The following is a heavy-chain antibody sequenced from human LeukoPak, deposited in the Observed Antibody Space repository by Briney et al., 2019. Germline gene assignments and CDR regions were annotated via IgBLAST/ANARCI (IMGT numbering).Heavy chain of an antibody. CDR1: GFSFSDHY. CDR3: ARGASSHNTGYYYGLDV. D-gene: IGHD2-2*01. V-gene: IGHV3-72*01. CDR2: IRNKANSYTT. J-gene: IGHJ6*02. Sequence: GASLRLSCAASGFSFSDHYMDWVRQAPGKGLEWVGRIRNKANSYTTEYAASVNGRFTVSRDDSQNSLYLQMNSLKTDDTAVYYCARGASSHNTGYYYGLDVWGQGTTVAVSS.